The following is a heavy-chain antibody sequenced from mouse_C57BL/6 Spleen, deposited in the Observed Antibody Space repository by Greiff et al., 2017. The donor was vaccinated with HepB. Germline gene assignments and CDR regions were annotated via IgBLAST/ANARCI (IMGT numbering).Heavy chain of an antibody. J-gene: IGHJ1*03. V-gene: IGHV3-1*01. CDR3: ARGVYYGSSYDWYFDV. CDR1: GYSITSGYD. Sequence: EVQLQQSGPGLAKPSQSLSLTCTVTGYSITSGYDWHWIRHFPGNKLEWMGYISYSGSTNYNPSLKSRTSITHDTSKNHFFLKLNSVTTADTATYYCARGVYYGSSYDWYFDVWGTGTTVTVSS. D-gene: IGHD1-1*01. CDR2: ISYSGST.